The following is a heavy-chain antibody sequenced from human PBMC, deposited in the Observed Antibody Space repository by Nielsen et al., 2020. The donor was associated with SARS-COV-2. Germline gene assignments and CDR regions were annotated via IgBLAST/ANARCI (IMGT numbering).Heavy chain of an antibody. V-gene: IGHV3-33*08. D-gene: IGHD2-21*02. CDR2: IWYDGSNK. CDR1: GFTFSNYG. Sequence: GGSLRLSCAASGFTFSNYGMHWVRQAPGKGLEWVAVIWYDGSNKYYADSVKGRFTISRDNSKNTLYLQMNSLRVEDTAVYYCARDGSGVTLDYWGQGTLVTVSS. CDR3: ARDGSGVTLDY. J-gene: IGHJ4*02.